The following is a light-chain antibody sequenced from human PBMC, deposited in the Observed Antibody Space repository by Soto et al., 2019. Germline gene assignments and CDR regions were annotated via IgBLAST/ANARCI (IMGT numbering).Light chain of an antibody. V-gene: IGKV3-15*01. CDR1: HSVSSD. CDR2: GAS. Sequence: GMTQSPAAVSVSPGERATLSCRASHSVSSDLAWYQQKPGQAPRLLIYGASTRAIGIPARFSGSGSGTEFTLTISSLQSEDFAVYYCQQYNNWPPTFGQGTRLEIK. CDR3: QQYNNWPPT. J-gene: IGKJ5*01.